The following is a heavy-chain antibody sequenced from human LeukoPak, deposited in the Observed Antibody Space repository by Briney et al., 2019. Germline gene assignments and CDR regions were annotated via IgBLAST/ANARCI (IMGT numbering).Heavy chain of an antibody. J-gene: IGHJ4*02. CDR2: INPNSGGT. CDR3: ARWAYCSSSSCHPY. D-gene: IGHD2-15*01. Sequence: ASVKVSCKASGYIFTGYYMHWVRQAPGQGLEWMGWINPNSGGTNYAQKFQGRVTMTRDTPNSIAYMELSRLRSDDTAVYYCARWAYCSSSSCHPYWGQGTLVTVSS. V-gene: IGHV1-2*02. CDR1: GYIFTGYY.